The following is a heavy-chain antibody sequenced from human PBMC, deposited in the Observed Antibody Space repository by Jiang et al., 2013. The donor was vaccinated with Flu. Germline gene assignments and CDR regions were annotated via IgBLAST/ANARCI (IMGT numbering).Heavy chain of an antibody. J-gene: IGHJ4*02. Sequence: AASGFTFSSYWMSWVRQAPGKGLEWVANIKQDGSEKYYVDSVKGRFTISRDNAKNSLYLQMNSLRAEDTAVYYCARDGRGGQADYWGQGTLVTVSS. CDR3: ARDGRGGQADY. D-gene: IGHD1-26*01. CDR1: GFTFSSYW. V-gene: IGHV3-7*03. CDR2: IKQDGSEK.